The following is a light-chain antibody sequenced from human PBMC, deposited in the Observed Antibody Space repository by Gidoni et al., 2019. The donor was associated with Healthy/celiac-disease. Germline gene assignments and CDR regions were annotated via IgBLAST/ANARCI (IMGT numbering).Light chain of an antibody. V-gene: IGKV3-11*01. CDR1: QSVSSY. Sequence: PQPLSPVEIATRACSACQSVSSYLAWYEQNPRQPPRLLSYDASNRSTGTPARFSGSGSGTDFTHTISSLEPEDPAVYYCHQRRNRPPLTFGGGTKVEIK. CDR3: HQRRNRPPLT. J-gene: IGKJ4*01. CDR2: DAS.